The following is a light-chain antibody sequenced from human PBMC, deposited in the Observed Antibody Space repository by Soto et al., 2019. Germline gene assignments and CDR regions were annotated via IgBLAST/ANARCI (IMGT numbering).Light chain of an antibody. Sequence: DIQMTQSPSTLSASVGDRVTITCRASQSISVWLAWYQQKAGKAPNILIYKASRLESGVPSRFSGSGSETEFTLTISSLQPGDSATYYCQQSNSYSPTFGQGTKVEVK. CDR1: QSISVW. J-gene: IGKJ1*01. CDR3: QQSNSYSPT. V-gene: IGKV1-5*03. CDR2: KAS.